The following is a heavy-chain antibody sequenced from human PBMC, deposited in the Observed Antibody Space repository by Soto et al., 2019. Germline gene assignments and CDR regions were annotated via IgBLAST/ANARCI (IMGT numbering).Heavy chain of an antibody. J-gene: IGHJ4*02. CDR1: GDTFNFYT. V-gene: IGHV1-69*02. Sequence: GASVKVSCTASGDTFNFYTINWVRQAPGLGLEWMGRFNPILSFSNSALKFQGRVTLTADKSTSTAYMVLSSLRSEDTAMYYCATSYGSGYRAFDYWGQGALVTVSS. CDR2: FNPILSFS. D-gene: IGHD3-10*01. CDR3: ATSYGSGYRAFDY.